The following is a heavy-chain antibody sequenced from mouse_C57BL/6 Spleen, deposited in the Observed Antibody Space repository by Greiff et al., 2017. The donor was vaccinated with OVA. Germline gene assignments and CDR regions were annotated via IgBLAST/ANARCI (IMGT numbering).Heavy chain of an antibody. D-gene: IGHD1-1*01. CDR3: ARGYYGSRGPYWYFDV. J-gene: IGHJ1*03. CDR1: GYTFTSYW. Sequence: QVQLQQPGAELVKPGASVKLSCKASGYTFTSYWMHWVKQRPGRGLEWIGRTDPNSGGTKYNEKFKSKATLTVDKPSSTAYMQLSSLTSEDSAVYYCARGYYGSRGPYWYFDVWGTGTTVTVSS. V-gene: IGHV1-72*01. CDR2: TDPNSGGT.